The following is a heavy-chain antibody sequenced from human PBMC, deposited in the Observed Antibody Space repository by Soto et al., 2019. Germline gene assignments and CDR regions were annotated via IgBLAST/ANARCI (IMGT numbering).Heavy chain of an antibody. D-gene: IGHD2-8*01. CDR3: AREMRYCTNGVCYRSSGWFDP. CDR2: ISAYNGNT. V-gene: IGHV1-18*01. CDR1: GYTFTSYG. J-gene: IGHJ5*02. Sequence: GASVKVSCKASGYTFTSYGISWVRQAPGQGLEWMGWISAYNGNTNYAQKLQGRVTMTTDTSTSTAYMELRSLRSDDTAVYYCAREMRYCTNGVCYRSSGWFDPWGQGTLVSVSS.